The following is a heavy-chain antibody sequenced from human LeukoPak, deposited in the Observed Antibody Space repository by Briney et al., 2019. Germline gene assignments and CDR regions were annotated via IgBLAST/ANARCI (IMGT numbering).Heavy chain of an antibody. J-gene: IGHJ4*02. CDR1: GFSFSNYW. Sequence: GGSLRLSCAAYGFSFSNYWMHWVRQAPGKGLVWVTLMNSDESAKYYADSVQGPFTISTDNANNTLYLQINRLRAEYTAMYFCAKDPNYFDSWGQGTLVTVS. V-gene: IGHV3-74*01. CDR3: AKDPNYFDS. CDR2: MNSDESAK.